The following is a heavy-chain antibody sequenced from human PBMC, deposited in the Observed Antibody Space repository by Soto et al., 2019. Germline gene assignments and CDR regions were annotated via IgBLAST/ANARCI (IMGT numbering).Heavy chain of an antibody. J-gene: IGHJ5*02. V-gene: IGHV5-51*01. CDR1: GYTFTDYW. Sequence: GESLKISCKGSGYTFTDYWIGWVRQLPGKGLEWMGIIYPGDSDTRYSPSFQGHVTITVDKSTSTAYLQWNTLKASDTAMYYCARHPRYYYDSSGSLAGWFDPWGQGTLVTVSS. CDR2: IYPGDSDT. D-gene: IGHD3-22*01. CDR3: ARHPRYYYDSSGSLAGWFDP.